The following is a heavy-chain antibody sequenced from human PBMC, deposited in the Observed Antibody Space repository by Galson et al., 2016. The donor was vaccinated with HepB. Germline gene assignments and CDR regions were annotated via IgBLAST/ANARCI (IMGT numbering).Heavy chain of an antibody. CDR1: GFTFSSYD. CDR2: IGADGGT. CDR3: VRILYDSSGYYYALGY. J-gene: IGHJ4*02. Sequence: SLRLSCAASGFTFSSYDMHWVRQATGKGLEWVSAIGADGGTYYAGSVKGRFTISRENAKNSLYLQMNSLRAGDTAVYYCVRILYDSSGYYYALGYWGQGTLVTVSS. D-gene: IGHD3-22*01. V-gene: IGHV3-13*01.